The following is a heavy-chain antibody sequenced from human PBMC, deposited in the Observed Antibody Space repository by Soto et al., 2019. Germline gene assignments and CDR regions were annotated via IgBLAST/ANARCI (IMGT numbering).Heavy chain of an antibody. J-gene: IGHJ4*02. CDR3: AHRYGGNYYRWYFDS. CDR1: GFTFTSSA. Sequence: ASVKVSCKASGFTFTSSAVQWVRQARGQRLEWIGWIVVGSGNTNYAQKFQERVTITRDMSTSTAYMELTDLDPVDTATYFCAHRYGGNYYRWYFDSWGQGTLVTVSS. V-gene: IGHV1-58*01. D-gene: IGHD1-26*01. CDR2: IVVGSGNT.